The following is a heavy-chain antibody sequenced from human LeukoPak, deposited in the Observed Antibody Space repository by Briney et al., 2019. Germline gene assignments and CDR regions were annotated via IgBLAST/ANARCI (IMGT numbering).Heavy chain of an antibody. V-gene: IGHV1-2*02. Sequence: ASVKVSCNASGYTFTGYYMHWVRQAPGQGLEWMGWINPNSGGTNYAQKFQGRVTMTRDTSISTAYMELSRLRSDDTAVYYCARDGGIVGASYFDYWGQGTLVTVSS. D-gene: IGHD1-26*01. CDR2: INPNSGGT. J-gene: IGHJ4*02. CDR1: GYTFTGYY. CDR3: ARDGGIVGASYFDY.